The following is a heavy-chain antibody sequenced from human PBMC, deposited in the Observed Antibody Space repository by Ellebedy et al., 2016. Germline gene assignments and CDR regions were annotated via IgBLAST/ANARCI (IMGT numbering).Heavy chain of an antibody. J-gene: IGHJ4*02. Sequence: SETLSLXXTVSGGSISSYYWSWIRQPPGKGLEWIGYIYYTGSTNYNPSLKSRVTISVDTSKNQFSLKLNSVTAADTAVYYCARGRSLGDYWGQGSLVTVSS. CDR2: IYYTGST. D-gene: IGHD2-15*01. V-gene: IGHV4-59*01. CDR3: ARGRSLGDY. CDR1: GGSISSYY.